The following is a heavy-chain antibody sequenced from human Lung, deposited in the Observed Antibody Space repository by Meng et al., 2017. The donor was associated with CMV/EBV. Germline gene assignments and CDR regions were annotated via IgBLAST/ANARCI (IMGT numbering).Heavy chain of an antibody. J-gene: IGHJ4*02. V-gene: IGHV3-9*01. CDR1: GFNIDDYS. Sequence: GGSLRLXCAISGFNIDDYSIHWFRQPPGKGLEWVSGFGWENAGVGYADSVKGRFTISRDSAKKSLFLQMNSLRPEDTAFYYCAKVLFTGSWAGGYFDYLGQGXQVTVSS. CDR2: FGWENAGV. D-gene: IGHD6-13*01. CDR3: AKVLFTGSWAGGYFDY.